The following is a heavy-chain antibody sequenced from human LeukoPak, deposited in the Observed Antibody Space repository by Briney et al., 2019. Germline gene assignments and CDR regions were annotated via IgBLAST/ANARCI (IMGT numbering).Heavy chain of an antibody. CDR1: GFPFSSYW. Sequence: GGSLRLSCAPSGFPFSSYWLHWVRQAPGKGLVWVSHINSDGSTTTYADSVKGRFTISRDNAKNTLYLQMNSLRGEDTAVYYCARDKGYSKDYWGQGTPVTVSS. D-gene: IGHD4-11*01. CDR2: INSDGSTT. V-gene: IGHV3-74*03. CDR3: ARDKGYSKDY. J-gene: IGHJ4*02.